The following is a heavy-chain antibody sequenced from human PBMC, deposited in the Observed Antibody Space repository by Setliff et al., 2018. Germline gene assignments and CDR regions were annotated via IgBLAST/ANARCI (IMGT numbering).Heavy chain of an antibody. CDR3: ASDGKGYDILTTYGMDV. J-gene: IGHJ6*02. D-gene: IGHD3-9*01. V-gene: IGHV1-69*05. CDR2: IIPIFGTA. Sequence: ASVKVSCKASGGTFSSYAISWVRQAPGQGLEWMGGIIPIFGTANYAQKFQGRVTITTDESTSTAYMELSSLRSEDTAVYYCASDGKGYDILTTYGMDVWGQGTTVTVS. CDR1: GGTFSSYA.